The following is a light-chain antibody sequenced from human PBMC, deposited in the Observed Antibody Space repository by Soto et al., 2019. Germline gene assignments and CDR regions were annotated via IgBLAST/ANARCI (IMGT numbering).Light chain of an antibody. CDR3: QQSYRVPLT. Sequence: DIQMTQSPSSLSASVGDRVTITCRASQNIVNYLNWYQRKPGKAPKLQIYGESSLQRGVPSRFSGSGSGTDFTLTISILQPEDFGTCYCQQSYRVPLTVGGGTKVEIK. J-gene: IGKJ4*01. CDR2: GES. V-gene: IGKV1-39*01. CDR1: QNIVNY.